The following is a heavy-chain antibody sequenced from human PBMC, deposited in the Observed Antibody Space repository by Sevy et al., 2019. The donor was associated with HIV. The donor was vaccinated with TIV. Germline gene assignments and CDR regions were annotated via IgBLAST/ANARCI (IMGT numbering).Heavy chain of an antibody. Sequence: GGSLRLSCAASGFTFRRYAMHWVRQAPGQGLESVAVISYDGGKTYHADSVKGRFTISRDNSENTLYLQMNSLRAEDTAVYYCTRDGGGDYFDYWDLGTLVTVSS. V-gene: IGHV3-30*04. J-gene: IGHJ4*02. D-gene: IGHD2-15*01. CDR1: GFTFRRYA. CDR2: ISYDGGKT. CDR3: TRDGGGDYFDY.